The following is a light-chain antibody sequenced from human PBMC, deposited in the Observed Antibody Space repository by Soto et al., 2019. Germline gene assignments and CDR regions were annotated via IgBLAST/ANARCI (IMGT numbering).Light chain of an antibody. J-gene: IGLJ2*01. Sequence: QSALTQPASVSGSPGQSITISCTGTSSDVGGYTYVSWYQQHPGKGPKVMIYEDSNRPSGVSNRFSGSKSGNTASLIISGLQAEDEADYFCSSYTSRSTILFGGGTKLTVL. V-gene: IGLV2-14*01. CDR1: SSDVGGYTY. CDR2: EDS. CDR3: SSYTSRSTIL.